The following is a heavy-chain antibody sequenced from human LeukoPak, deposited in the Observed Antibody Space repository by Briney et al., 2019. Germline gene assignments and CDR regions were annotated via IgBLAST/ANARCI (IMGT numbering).Heavy chain of an antibody. V-gene: IGHV3-23*01. CDR3: ASPGTDSSGWYYFDY. D-gene: IGHD6-19*01. J-gene: IGHJ4*02. Sequence: GGSLRLSCVASGFFFSNYDMNWVRQAPGKGLEWVSGLSSSGGSTFYADSVKGRFTISRDNSKNTVYLQMNSLRAEDTAVYYCASPGTDSSGWYYFDYWGQGDLVTVS. CDR1: GFFFSNYD. CDR2: LSSSGGST.